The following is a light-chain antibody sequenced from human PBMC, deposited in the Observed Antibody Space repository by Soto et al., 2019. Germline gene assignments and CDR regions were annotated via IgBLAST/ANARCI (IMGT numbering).Light chain of an antibody. J-gene: IGLJ1*01. CDR1: SSDVGGYNY. V-gene: IGLV2-14*01. Sequence: QSALTQPASVSGSPGQSITISCTGTSSDVGGYNYVSWYQQHPGKAPKLMIYDVSNRPSGVSNRFSGSKSGNTASLTISVLQVEDEADYYCSSYTSSSTLDYVFGTGTKVTVL. CDR3: SSYTSSSTLDYV. CDR2: DVS.